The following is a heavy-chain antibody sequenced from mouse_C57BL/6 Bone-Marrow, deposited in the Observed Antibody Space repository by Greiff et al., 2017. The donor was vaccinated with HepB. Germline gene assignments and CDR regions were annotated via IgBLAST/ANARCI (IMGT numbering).Heavy chain of an antibody. J-gene: IGHJ1*03. V-gene: IGHV1-64*01. Sequence: VQLQQPGAELVKPGASVKLSCKASGYTFTSYWMHWVKQRPGQGLEWIGMIHPNSGSTNYNEKFKSKATLTVDKSSSTAYMQLSSLTSEDSAVYYCARRNTTVVPDWYFDVWGTGTTVTVAS. D-gene: IGHD1-1*01. CDR3: ARRNTTVVPDWYFDV. CDR2: IHPNSGST. CDR1: GYTFTSYW.